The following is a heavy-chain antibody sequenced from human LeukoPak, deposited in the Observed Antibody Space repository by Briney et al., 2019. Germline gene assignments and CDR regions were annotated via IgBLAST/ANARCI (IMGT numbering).Heavy chain of an antibody. CDR1: GGSISGYY. V-gene: IGHV4-59*08. D-gene: IGHD3-10*01. CDR2: IYHSGST. CDR3: ARRIQNYYAPGDYFDY. J-gene: IGHJ4*02. Sequence: SETLSLTCTVSGGSISGYYWSWIRQPPWKGLEWIGYIYHSGSTNYNPSLKSRVTISVDTSKNQFSLKLSSVTAADTAVYYCARRIQNYYAPGDYFDYWGQGTLVTVSS.